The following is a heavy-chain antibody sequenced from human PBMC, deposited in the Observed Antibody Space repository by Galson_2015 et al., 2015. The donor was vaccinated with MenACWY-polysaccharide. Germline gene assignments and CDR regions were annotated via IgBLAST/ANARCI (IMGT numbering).Heavy chain of an antibody. J-gene: IGHJ6*02. CDR3: ARPGYCSSTICTGHMDV. CDR2: IDFRGRT. Sequence: SETLSLTCAVYGESFSNYYWNWIRQAPGKGLERIGEIDFRGRTRYNPSLKSRVTISVDTSKNQFSLHVRSVTAADTAVYFCARPGYCSSTICTGHMDVWGQGTTVTVSS. V-gene: IGHV4-34*01. CDR1: GESFSNYY. D-gene: IGHD2-2*01.